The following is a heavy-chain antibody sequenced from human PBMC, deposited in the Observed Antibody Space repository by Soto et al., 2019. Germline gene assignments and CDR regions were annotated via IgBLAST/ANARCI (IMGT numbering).Heavy chain of an antibody. V-gene: IGHV3-23*01. J-gene: IGHJ6*02. D-gene: IGHD2-21*02. CDR1: GFTFSVYA. CDR3: ASLGVGDWANYYYYYGMDV. Sequence: GGSLRLSCVATGFTFSVYAMTWVRQAPGKGLEWVSAVTANGGSTYSADSVKGRFTISRDNSKSTLFLQMNSLRAEDTAVYYCASLGVGDWANYYYYYGMDVWGQGTTVTVSS. CDR2: VTANGGST.